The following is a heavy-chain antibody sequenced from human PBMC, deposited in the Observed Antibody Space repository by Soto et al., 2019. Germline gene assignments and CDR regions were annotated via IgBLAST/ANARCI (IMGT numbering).Heavy chain of an antibody. V-gene: IGHV3-30*18. D-gene: IGHD3-22*01. Sequence: QVQLVESGGGVVQPGRSLRLSCAASGFTFSSYGMHWVRQAPGKGLEWVAVISYDGSNKYYADSVKGRFTISRDNSKNTLYLQMNSLRAEDTAVYYCANDGQEIGDYDSSGFRLGAFDIWGQGTMVTVSS. CDR1: GFTFSSYG. J-gene: IGHJ3*02. CDR3: ANDGQEIGDYDSSGFRLGAFDI. CDR2: ISYDGSNK.